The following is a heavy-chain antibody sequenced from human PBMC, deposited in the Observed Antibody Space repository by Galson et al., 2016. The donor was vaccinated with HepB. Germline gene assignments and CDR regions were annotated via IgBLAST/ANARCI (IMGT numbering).Heavy chain of an antibody. D-gene: IGHD2-21*02. J-gene: IGHJ5*02. CDR3: VRDHSVVPATAYNWFDP. CDR1: GFAFSSHW. Sequence: SLRLSCAASGFAFSSHWMHWVRQAPGKGLMWVARINSDGTISNYADSVKGRFTISRDNAKNTLYLEMNSLRAEETAGYNCVRDHSVVPATAYNWFDPWGQGTLVTVSS. V-gene: IGHV3-74*01. CDR2: INSDGTIS.